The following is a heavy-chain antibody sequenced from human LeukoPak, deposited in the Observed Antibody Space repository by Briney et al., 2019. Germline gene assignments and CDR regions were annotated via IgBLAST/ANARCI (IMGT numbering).Heavy chain of an antibody. CDR3: ATGGDRRKVGY. CDR2: IYSSGST. D-gene: IGHD2-21*02. V-gene: IGHV4-59*08. J-gene: IGHJ4*02. Sequence: SETLSLTCTVSGGSISSYHWSWIRQPPGKGLQWIGFIYSSGSTNYNPSLKSRVTISLDTSKNQFSLKLTSVTAADTAVYYCATGGDRRKVGYWGQGTLVTVSS. CDR1: GGSISSYH.